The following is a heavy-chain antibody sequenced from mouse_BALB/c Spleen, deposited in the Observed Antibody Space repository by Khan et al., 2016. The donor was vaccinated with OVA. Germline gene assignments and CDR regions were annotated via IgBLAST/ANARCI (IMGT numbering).Heavy chain of an antibody. J-gene: IGHJ3*01. D-gene: IGHD2-4*01. V-gene: IGHV2-2*02. Sequence: QVQLQQPGPGLVQPSQSLSITCTVSGFSLTSYGVHWVRQSPGKGLEWLGVIWSGGSTDYNAAFISRLSISKDNSKSQVFFKLNNLQANDTAIYYCARNYEYDEGLSYWGQGTLVTVSA. CDR1: GFSLTSYG. CDR3: ARNYEYDEGLSY. CDR2: IWSGGST.